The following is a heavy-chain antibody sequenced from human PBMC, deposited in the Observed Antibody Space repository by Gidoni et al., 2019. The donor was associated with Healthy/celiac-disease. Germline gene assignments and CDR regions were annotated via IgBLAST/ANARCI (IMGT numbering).Heavy chain of an antibody. CDR2: ISYDGSNK. Sequence: QVQLVESGGGVVQPGRSLRLSCAASGFTFSSSGMHWVRQAPGKGLEWVAVISYDGSNKYYADSVKGRFTISRDNSKNTLYLQMNSLRAEDTAVYYCAKEGGCSGGSCYSDFDYWGQGTLVTVSS. J-gene: IGHJ4*02. V-gene: IGHV3-30*18. CDR3: AKEGGCSGGSCYSDFDY. CDR1: GFTFSSSG. D-gene: IGHD2-15*01.